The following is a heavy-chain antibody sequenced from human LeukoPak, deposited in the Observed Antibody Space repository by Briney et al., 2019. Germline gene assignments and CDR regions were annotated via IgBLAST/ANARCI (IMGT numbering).Heavy chain of an antibody. D-gene: IGHD3-10*01. Sequence: DPSETLSLTCTVSGVSISSYYWTWIRQSPGKGLEWIGYIYYTGNTNYNPSLKSRVTISVDTSKNQFSLKLSSVTAADTAVYYCARGGGEWFGTFDNWGQGTLVTVSS. J-gene: IGHJ4*02. CDR3: ARGGGEWFGTFDN. V-gene: IGHV4-59*01. CDR1: GVSISSYY. CDR2: IYYTGNT.